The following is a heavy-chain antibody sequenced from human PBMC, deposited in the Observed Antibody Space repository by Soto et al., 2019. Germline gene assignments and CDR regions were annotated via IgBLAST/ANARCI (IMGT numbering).Heavy chain of an antibody. V-gene: IGHV1-2*02. CDR3: ARDLAKRGGSAGSVH. Sequence: AWVKGSCKGAGATFTANYIHWVRQAPGQGLEWMGWVNPESGGTKDPQKFQGRVTMTRDTSLSTVYMTLTRLTFDDKAVYYCARDLAKRGGSAGSVHRG. CDR1: GATFTANY. J-gene: IGHJ1*01. D-gene: IGHD2-15*01. CDR2: VNPESGGT.